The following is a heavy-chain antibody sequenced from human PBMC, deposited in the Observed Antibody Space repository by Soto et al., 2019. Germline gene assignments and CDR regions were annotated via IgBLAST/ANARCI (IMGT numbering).Heavy chain of an antibody. D-gene: IGHD3-10*01. CDR1: GGSISSSSYY. CDR3: ARLYGSGSYNFYGMDV. V-gene: IGHV4-39*01. Sequence: SETLSLTCTVSGGSISSSSYYWGWIRQPPGKGLEWTGSIYYSGITYYSPSLKSRVTMAVDTSKNQFSLKLSSVTAADTAVYYCARLYGSGSYNFYGMDVWGQGTAVTV. CDR2: IYYSGIT. J-gene: IGHJ6*02.